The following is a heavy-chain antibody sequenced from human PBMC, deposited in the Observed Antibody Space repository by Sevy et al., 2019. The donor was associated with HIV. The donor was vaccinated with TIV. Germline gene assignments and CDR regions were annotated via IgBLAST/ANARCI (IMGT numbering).Heavy chain of an antibody. CDR1: GFTFSSYS. D-gene: IGHD2-2*02. CDR3: ARDRCSSTSCYRDYYYGMDV. V-gene: IGHV3-48*01. CDR2: IGSSRSTI. Sequence: GGSLRLSCAASGFTFSSYSMNWVRQAPGKGLEWVSYIGSSRSTIYDADSVKGRFTISRDNAKNSLYLQMNSLRAEDTAVYYCARDRCSSTSCYRDYYYGMDVWGQGTTVTVSS. J-gene: IGHJ6*02.